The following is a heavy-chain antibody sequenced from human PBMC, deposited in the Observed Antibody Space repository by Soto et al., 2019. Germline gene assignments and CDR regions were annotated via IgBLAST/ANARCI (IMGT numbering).Heavy chain of an antibody. V-gene: IGHV4-59*01. Sequence: SETLSLTCTVSGGSISSYYWSWIRQPPGKGLEWIGYIYYSGSTNYNPSLKSRVTISVDTSKNQFSLKLSPVTAADTAVYYCARDNGYSYGYTLDHWGQGTLVTSPQ. CDR1: GGSISSYY. CDR3: ARDNGYSYGYTLDH. J-gene: IGHJ4*02. D-gene: IGHD5-18*01. CDR2: IYYSGST.